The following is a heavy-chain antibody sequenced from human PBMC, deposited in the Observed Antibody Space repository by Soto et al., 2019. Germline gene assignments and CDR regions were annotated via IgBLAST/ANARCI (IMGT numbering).Heavy chain of an antibody. CDR2: IIALFGTP. CDR1: GGTFGSFA. J-gene: IGHJ5*02. Sequence: ASVKVSCKASGGTFGSFAFSWVRQAPGQGLEWMGGIIALFGTPTYAQKLQGRVKITADKSTTTACMELSRLRSDDTAVYYCAREGRLGTWFDPWGQGTLVTVSS. D-gene: IGHD1-1*01. CDR3: AREGRLGTWFDP. V-gene: IGHV1-69*06.